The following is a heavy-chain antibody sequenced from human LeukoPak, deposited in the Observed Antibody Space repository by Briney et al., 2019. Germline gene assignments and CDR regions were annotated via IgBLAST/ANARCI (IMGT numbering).Heavy chain of an antibody. Sequence: PGGSLRLSCAASGFTFSSFAMQWVRQAPGKGLEYVSAISSNGGSTYYANSVKGRFTISGDNSKNTLYLQMGSLRAEDMAVYYCARSCSTTNRYAEYWGQGTLVTVSS. CDR1: GFTFSSFA. V-gene: IGHV3-64*01. D-gene: IGHD2-2*01. CDR3: ARSCSTTNRYAEY. CDR2: ISSNGGST. J-gene: IGHJ4*02.